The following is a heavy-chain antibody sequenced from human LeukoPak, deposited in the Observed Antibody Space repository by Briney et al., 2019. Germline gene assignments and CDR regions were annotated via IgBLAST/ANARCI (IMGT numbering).Heavy chain of an antibody. CDR3: ARGVRGSYPFDY. CDR2: IIPIFGTA. V-gene: IGHV1-69*05. D-gene: IGHD3-16*01. Sequence: SVKVSCKASGGTFSSYAISWVRQAPGQGLEWMGGIIPIFGTANYAQKFQGRVTITRNTSISTAYMELSSLRSEDTAVYYCARGVRGSYPFDYWGQGTLVTVSS. J-gene: IGHJ4*02. CDR1: GGTFSSYA.